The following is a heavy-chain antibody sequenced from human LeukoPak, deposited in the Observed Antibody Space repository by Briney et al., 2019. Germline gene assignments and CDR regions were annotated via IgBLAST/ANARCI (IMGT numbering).Heavy chain of an antibody. Sequence: ASVKVSCKVSGYSITELSTHWVRQAPGKGLEWMGGFDPGSGEIIYEQKFQGRVTMTEDTSTDTAYVELSSLRSEDTALYYCATGTHYDLLPYWGQGTLVTVSS. V-gene: IGHV1-24*01. CDR3: ATGTHYDLLPY. CDR2: FDPGSGEI. J-gene: IGHJ4*02. D-gene: IGHD3-9*01. CDR1: GYSITELS.